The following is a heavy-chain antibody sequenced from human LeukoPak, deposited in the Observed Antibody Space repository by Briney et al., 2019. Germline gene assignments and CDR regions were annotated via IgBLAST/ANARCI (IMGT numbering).Heavy chain of an antibody. V-gene: IGHV3-48*03. Sequence: GGSLRLSCAASGFTVSSNYMNWVRQAPGQGLEWVAYISGSGTTVYYADSVKGRFTISRDNAKNSLFLQMNSLRAEDTADYYCAREKFYDNSGYDYWGQGTLVAVSS. J-gene: IGHJ4*02. CDR3: AREKFYDNSGYDY. CDR1: GFTVSSNY. CDR2: ISGSGTTV. D-gene: IGHD3-22*01.